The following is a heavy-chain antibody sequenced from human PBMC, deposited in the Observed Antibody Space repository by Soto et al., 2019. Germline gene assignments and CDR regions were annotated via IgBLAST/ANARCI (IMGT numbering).Heavy chain of an antibody. V-gene: IGHV1-18*01. CDR3: ASSVSADYGDYYYYYGMDV. D-gene: IGHD4-17*01. Sequence: GASVKGSYKASGYTFTSYGISWVRQAPGQGLEWMGWISAYNGNTNYAQKLQGRVTMTTDTSTSTAYMELRSLRSDDTAVYYCASSVSADYGDYYYYYGMDVWGQGTTVTVSS. J-gene: IGHJ6*02. CDR1: GYTFTSYG. CDR2: ISAYNGNT.